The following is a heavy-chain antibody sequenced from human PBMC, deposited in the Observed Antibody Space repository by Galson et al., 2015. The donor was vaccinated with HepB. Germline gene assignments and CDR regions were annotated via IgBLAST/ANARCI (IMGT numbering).Heavy chain of an antibody. D-gene: IGHD3-10*01. CDR3: ARARASGSLSYDLDV. J-gene: IGHJ6*02. CDR1: GFIFSSYS. CDR2: ISKDGINK. Sequence: SLRLSCAASGFIFSSYSMHWVRQAPGKGLEWVAVISKDGINKYYADSVKGRITISRDNSKNTLYLQMNSLRAEDTAVHYCARARASGSLSYDLDVWGQGTTVTVSS. V-gene: IGHV3-30*04.